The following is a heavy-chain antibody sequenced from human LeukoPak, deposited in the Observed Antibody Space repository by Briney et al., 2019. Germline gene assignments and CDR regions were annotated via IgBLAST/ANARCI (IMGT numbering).Heavy chain of an antibody. CDR2: IHYSGST. J-gene: IGHJ4*02. V-gene: IGHV4-59*01. CDR3: ARALDYGGKVDY. D-gene: IGHD4-23*01. Sequence: SETLSLTXTVSGGSISSYYWSWIRQPPGKGLEWIGYIHYSGSTNYNPSLKSRVTISVDTSKNQFSLNLSSVIAADTAVYYCARALDYGGKVDYWGQGTLVTVSS. CDR1: GGSISSYY.